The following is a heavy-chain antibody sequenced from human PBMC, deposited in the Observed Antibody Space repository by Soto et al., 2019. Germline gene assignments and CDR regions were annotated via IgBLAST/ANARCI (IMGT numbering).Heavy chain of an antibody. CDR3: ARRVLSAAGTGGWFDP. D-gene: IGHD6-13*01. CDR2: IYPGDSDT. V-gene: IGHV5-51*01. CDR1: GYSFTNYW. Sequence: GESLKISCKGSGYSFTNYWIGWVRQMPGKGLEWMGIIYPGDSDTRYSPSFQGQVTISADKSISTAYLQWSSLKASDTAMYYCARRVLSAAGTGGWFDPWGQGTLVTVSS. J-gene: IGHJ5*02.